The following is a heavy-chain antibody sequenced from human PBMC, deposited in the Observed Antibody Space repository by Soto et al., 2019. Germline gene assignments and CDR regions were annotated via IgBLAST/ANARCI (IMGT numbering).Heavy chain of an antibody. D-gene: IGHD3-22*01. CDR3: AKDVYGDYYDSSGFYDY. J-gene: IGHJ4*02. CDR2: ISGSGGST. Sequence: EVQLLESGGGLVQPGGSLRLSCAASGFTFSSYAMSWVRQAPGKGLEWVSAISGSGGSTYYADSVKGRFTISRDNSKNTLYLQMNSLRAEDTAVYYCAKDVYGDYYDSSGFYDYWGQGTLVTVSS. CDR1: GFTFSSYA. V-gene: IGHV3-23*01.